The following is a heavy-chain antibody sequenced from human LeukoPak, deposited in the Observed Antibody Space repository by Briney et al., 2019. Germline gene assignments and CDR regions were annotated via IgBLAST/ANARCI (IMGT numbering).Heavy chain of an antibody. CDR3: ARDPHSSDAFDI. CDR1: GGSISSYY. J-gene: IGHJ3*02. V-gene: IGHV4-59*01. CDR2: IYYSGST. D-gene: IGHD6-13*01. Sequence: SETLSLTCTVSGGSISSYYWSWIRQPPGKGLEWIGYIYYSGSTNYNPSLKSRVTISVDTSKNQFSLKLSSVTAADTAVYYCARDPHSSDAFDIWGQGTMVTVSS.